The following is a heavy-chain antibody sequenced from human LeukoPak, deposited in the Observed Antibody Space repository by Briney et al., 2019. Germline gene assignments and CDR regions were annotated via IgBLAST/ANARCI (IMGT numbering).Heavy chain of an antibody. Sequence: GGSLRLSCAASGFTVSSNYMSWVRQAPGKGLEWVSVIYSGGSTYYADSVKGRFTISRDNSKNTLYLQMNSLRAEDTAVYYCARGDSSSILAFDYWGQGTLATVSS. J-gene: IGHJ4*02. V-gene: IGHV3-66*02. CDR2: IYSGGST. D-gene: IGHD6-6*01. CDR1: GFTVSSNY. CDR3: ARGDSSSILAFDY.